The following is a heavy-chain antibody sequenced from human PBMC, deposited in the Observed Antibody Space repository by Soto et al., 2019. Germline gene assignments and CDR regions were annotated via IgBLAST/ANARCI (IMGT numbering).Heavy chain of an antibody. D-gene: IGHD2-15*01. CDR1: GFTFSSYA. CDR3: AKDLVVVAAFYYYGMDV. CDR2: ISGSGGST. Sequence: EVQLLESGGGLVQPGGSLRLSCAASGFTFSSYAMSWDRQAPGKGLEWVSAISGSGGSTYYADSVKGRFTISRDNSKNTLYLQMNSLRAEDTAVYYCAKDLVVVAAFYYYGMDVWGQGTTVTVSS. V-gene: IGHV3-23*01. J-gene: IGHJ6*02.